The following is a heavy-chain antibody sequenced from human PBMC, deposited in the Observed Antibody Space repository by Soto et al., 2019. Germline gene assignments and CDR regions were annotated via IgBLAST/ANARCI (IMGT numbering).Heavy chain of an antibody. CDR3: AKDISGYSSPWYFDY. D-gene: IGHD6-13*01. CDR1: GFTFSSYA. J-gene: IGHJ4*02. V-gene: IGHV3-23*01. Sequence: EVPLLESGGGLVQPGGSLRLSCAASGFTFSSYAMSWVRQAPGKGLEWVSAISGSGGSTYYADSVKGRFTISRDNSKNTLYLQMNSLRAEDTAVYYCAKDISGYSSPWYFDYWGQGTLVTVSS. CDR2: ISGSGGST.